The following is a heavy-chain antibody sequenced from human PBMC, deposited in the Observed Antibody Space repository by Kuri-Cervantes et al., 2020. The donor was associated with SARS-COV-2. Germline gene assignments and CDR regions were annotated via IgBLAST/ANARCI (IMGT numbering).Heavy chain of an antibody. CDR3: TTGGITIFGVVISFYYYYMDV. J-gene: IGHJ6*03. CDR1: GFAFSSYS. V-gene: IGHV3-21*03. CDR2: ISSSSSYI. Sequence: GGSLRLSCAASGFAFSSYSMNWVRQAPGKGLEWVSSISSSSSYIYYADSVKGRFTISRDNAKNSLYLQMNSLKTEDTAVYYCTTGGITIFGVVISFYYYYMDVWGKGTTVTVSS. D-gene: IGHD3-3*01.